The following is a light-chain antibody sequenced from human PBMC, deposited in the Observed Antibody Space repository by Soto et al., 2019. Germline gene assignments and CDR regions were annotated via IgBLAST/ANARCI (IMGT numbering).Light chain of an antibody. J-gene: IGKJ1*01. Sequence: DIQMTQSPPTLSASVGDWVSMTCRASQNINKRLAWYQQKPGKAPKFLISDASNLESGVPSRFSGSGSGTEFTLTINGLQPDDIATYYCQQYISYWTFGQGTKVEIK. CDR3: QQYISYWT. CDR2: DAS. CDR1: QNINKR. V-gene: IGKV1-5*01.